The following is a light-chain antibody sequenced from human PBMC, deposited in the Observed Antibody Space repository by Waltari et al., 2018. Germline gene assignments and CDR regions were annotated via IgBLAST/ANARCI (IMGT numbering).Light chain of an antibody. J-gene: IGLJ3*02. CDR2: YVT. Sequence: QSALTQPASVSGSPGQSITIPCTGTSSNIGDYNPVSWFQHHPGKVPELVMYYVTKRPWGISDRLSGSKSGNTASLTIAALQADDEADYYCCSYSTSGSWMFGGGTKVTVL. CDR1: SSNIGDYNP. CDR3: CSYSTSGSWM. V-gene: IGLV2-23*02.